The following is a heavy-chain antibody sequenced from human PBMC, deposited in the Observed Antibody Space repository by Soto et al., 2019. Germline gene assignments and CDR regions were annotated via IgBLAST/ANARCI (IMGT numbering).Heavy chain of an antibody. J-gene: IGHJ6*02. D-gene: IGHD6-19*01. CDR3: ARGKEPWLATVYYYYYYGMDV. Sequence: QVQLVQSGAEVKKPGSSVKVSCKASGGTFSSYAISWVRQAPGQGLEWMGGIIPIFGTANYAQKFQGRVTITADESTSSASMELSSLRSEDRAVYYCARGKEPWLATVYYYYYYGMDVWGQGTTVTASS. CDR2: IIPIFGTA. CDR1: GGTFSSYA. V-gene: IGHV1-69*01.